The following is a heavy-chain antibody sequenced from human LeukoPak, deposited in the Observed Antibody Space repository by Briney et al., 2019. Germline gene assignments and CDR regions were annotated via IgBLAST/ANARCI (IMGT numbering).Heavy chain of an antibody. CDR3: ARHRPGGGSNDYFDF. J-gene: IGHJ4*02. CDR2: IYRSGTS. V-gene: IGHV4-38-2*02. Sequence: PSETLSLTCTVSHSSISSGYYWGWIRQPPGKGLQWIASIYRSGTSSYNPSLKGRVTISVDTSKNDFSLNLRSVTAADTAMYYCARHRPGGGSNDYFDFWGQGVPVTLSS. CDR1: HSSISSGYY. D-gene: IGHD3-16*01.